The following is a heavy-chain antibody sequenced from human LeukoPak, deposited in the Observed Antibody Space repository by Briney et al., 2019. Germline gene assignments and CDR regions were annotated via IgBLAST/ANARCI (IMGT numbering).Heavy chain of an antibody. V-gene: IGHV3-21*04. Sequence: GGSLRLSCAASGFTFNTYSMNWVRQAPGKGLEWVSSISDNSNYIYYSDSVEGRFTISRDNAKNSLYLQMNSLRAEDTAVYYCAKDLLWFGELFGPTDYWGQGTLVTVSS. J-gene: IGHJ4*02. CDR1: GFTFNTYS. D-gene: IGHD3-10*01. CDR3: AKDLLWFGELFGPTDY. CDR2: ISDNSNYI.